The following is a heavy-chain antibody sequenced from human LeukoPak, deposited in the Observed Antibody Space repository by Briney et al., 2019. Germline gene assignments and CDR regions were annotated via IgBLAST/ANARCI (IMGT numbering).Heavy chain of an antibody. D-gene: IGHD3-10*01. V-gene: IGHV3-15*01. CDR2: IKSKTDGGTT. CDR3: TTRITMVRGVIIYYYYGMDV. Sequence: PGGPLRLSCAVSGFPFSNAWMSWVRQAPGKGLEWVGRIKSKTDGGTTDYAAPVKGRFTISRDDSKNTLYLQMNSLKTEDTAVYYCTTRITMVRGVIIYYYYGMDVWGQGATVTVSS. CDR1: GFPFSNAW. J-gene: IGHJ6*02.